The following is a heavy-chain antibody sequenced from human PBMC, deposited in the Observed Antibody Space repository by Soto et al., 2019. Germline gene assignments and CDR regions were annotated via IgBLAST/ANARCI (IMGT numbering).Heavy chain of an antibody. V-gene: IGHV3-30*18. D-gene: IGHD2-15*01. CDR2: ISYDGSNK. CDR3: AKTGFCSGGSCYMYYYYYYMDV. Sequence: GGSLRLSCAASGFTFSSYGMHWVRQAPGKGLEWVAVISYDGSNKYYADSVKGRFTISRDNSKNTLYLQMNSLRAEDTAVYYCAKTGFCSGGSCYMYYYYYYMDVWGKGTTVTVYS. CDR1: GFTFSSYG. J-gene: IGHJ6*03.